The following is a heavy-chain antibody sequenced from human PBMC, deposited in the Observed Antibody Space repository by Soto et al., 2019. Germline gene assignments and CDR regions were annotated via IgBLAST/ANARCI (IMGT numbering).Heavy chain of an antibody. CDR2: LSWNSVTI. V-gene: IGHV3-9*01. Sequence: EVQLVESEGGLVQPGRSLRLSCAASEFTFDDYAMHWVRQAPGKGLEWVSGLSWNSVTIGYAASVKGRFTISRDNAKKSLYLQMNSLRAEDTALYYCAASRAYDSSGYSGYYYGMDVWGLGTTVTVSS. CDR3: AASRAYDSSGYSGYYYGMDV. D-gene: IGHD3-22*01. J-gene: IGHJ6*02. CDR1: EFTFDDYA.